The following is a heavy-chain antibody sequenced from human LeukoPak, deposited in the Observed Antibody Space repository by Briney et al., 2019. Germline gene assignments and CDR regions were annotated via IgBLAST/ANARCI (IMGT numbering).Heavy chain of an antibody. V-gene: IGHV4-59*01. Sequence: SETLSLTCTVSSSSISSYYWSWIRQPPGKGLEWIGYILYSGSTNYNPSLKSRVTISVDTSKNQFSLGLSSVTAADTAVYYCARGPTRYYFDCWGQGTLVTVSS. CDR2: ILYSGST. CDR1: SSSISSYY. D-gene: IGHD4-17*01. J-gene: IGHJ4*02. CDR3: ARGPTRYYFDC.